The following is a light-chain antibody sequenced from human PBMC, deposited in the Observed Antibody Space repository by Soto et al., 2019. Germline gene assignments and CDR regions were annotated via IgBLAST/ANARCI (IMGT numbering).Light chain of an antibody. CDR2: DAS. CDR1: HSVSSN. V-gene: IGKV3-15*01. Sequence: EIVLTQSPATLSLSPGERATLSCRASHSVSSNLAWYQQRPGQAPRLLISDASTRATGIPARFSGSGSGTDFTLTISSLQSEDFGVYYCQQYHNWPQTFGQGTKVEIK. J-gene: IGKJ1*01. CDR3: QQYHNWPQT.